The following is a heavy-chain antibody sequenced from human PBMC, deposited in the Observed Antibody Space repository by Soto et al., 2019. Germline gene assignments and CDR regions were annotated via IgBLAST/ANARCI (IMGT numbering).Heavy chain of an antibody. Sequence: SETLSLTCTVSGGSISRRDYYWSWIRQPPVKGLECIGYISYSGSTYYNPSLKSRVTISVDTSKNQFSLKLSSVTAADTAVYYCARAGVTGTTGWFDPWGQGTLVT. J-gene: IGHJ5*02. V-gene: IGHV4-30-4*01. CDR2: ISYSGST. CDR3: ARAGVTGTTGWFDP. D-gene: IGHD1-20*01. CDR1: GGSISRRDYY.